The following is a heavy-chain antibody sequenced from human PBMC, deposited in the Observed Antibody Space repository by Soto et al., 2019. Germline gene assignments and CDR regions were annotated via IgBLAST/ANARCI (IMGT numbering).Heavy chain of an antibody. CDR1: GGSISSGGYY. CDR3: ARRGDSSGYGGGDY. Sequence: QVQLQESGPGLVKPSQTLSLTCTVSGGSISSGGYYWSWIRQHPGKGLEWIGYIYYSGSTYYNPSVRSRVTISVDTSKNQFSLKLSSVTAADTAVYYCARRGDSSGYGGGDYWGQGTLVTVSS. V-gene: IGHV4-31*03. CDR2: IYYSGST. J-gene: IGHJ4*02. D-gene: IGHD3-22*01.